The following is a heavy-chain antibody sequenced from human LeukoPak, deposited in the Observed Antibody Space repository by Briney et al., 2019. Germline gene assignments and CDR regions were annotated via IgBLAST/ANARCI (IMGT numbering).Heavy chain of an antibody. CDR1: GYTFTSYA. CDR3: ARGSRSDITMIVVVITQFDP. CDR2: INAGNGNT. D-gene: IGHD3-22*01. V-gene: IGHV1-3*01. J-gene: IGHJ5*02. Sequence: ASVKVSCKASGYTFTSYAMHWVRQAPGQRLEWMGWINAGNGNTKYSQKFQGRVTITRDTSASTAYMELSSLRSEDTAVYYCARGSRSDITMIVVVITQFDPWGQGTLVTVSS.